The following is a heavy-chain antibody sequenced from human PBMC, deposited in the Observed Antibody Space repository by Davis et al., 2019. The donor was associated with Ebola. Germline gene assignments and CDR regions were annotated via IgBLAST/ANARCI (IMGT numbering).Heavy chain of an antibody. CDR3: VGSVVPRGPI. D-gene: IGHD2-21*01. CDR2: ISNTGSTI. J-gene: IGHJ4*02. Sequence: PGGSLRLSCEVSGFTFSDYYMSWIRQAPGKGLEWISYISNTGSTIFYADSAKGRFTISRDTAQNSVYLEMNSLRAEDTAVYYCVGSVVPRGPIWGQGTLVTVSS. V-gene: IGHV3-11*04. CDR1: GFTFSDYY.